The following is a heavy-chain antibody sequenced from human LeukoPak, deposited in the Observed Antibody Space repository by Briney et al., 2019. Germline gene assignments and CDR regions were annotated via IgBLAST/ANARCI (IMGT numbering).Heavy chain of an antibody. CDR2: IWYDGSNK. J-gene: IGHJ6*02. CDR1: GFTFSSYG. Sequence: GGSLRLSCAASGFTFSSYGMHWVRQAPGKGLEWVAVIWYDGSNKYYADSVKGRFTISRDNSKNTLYLQMNSLRAEDTAVYYCARDGIQLWLLSRYYYYGMDVWGQGTTVTVSS. CDR3: ARDGIQLWLLSRYYYYGMDV. V-gene: IGHV3-33*08. D-gene: IGHD5-18*01.